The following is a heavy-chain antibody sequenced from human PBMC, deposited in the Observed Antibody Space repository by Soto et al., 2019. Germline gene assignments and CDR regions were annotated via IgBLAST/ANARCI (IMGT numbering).Heavy chain of an antibody. V-gene: IGHV4-39*01. CDR2: IYYSGKT. J-gene: IGHJ1*01. Sequence: PSETLSLTCTVSGASISSSDYHWGWIRQPPGKWLEWIGSIYYSGKTYYNPSLKSRVTMSVDTSKNQFSLKLNSVTAADSAVYYCAKQGVFSDYTAPPSRFCGRGTLVSV. CDR1: GASISSSDYH. D-gene: IGHD3-10*01. CDR3: AKQGVFSDYTAPPSRF.